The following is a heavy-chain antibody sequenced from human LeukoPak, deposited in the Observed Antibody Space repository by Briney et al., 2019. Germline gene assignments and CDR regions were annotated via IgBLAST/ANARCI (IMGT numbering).Heavy chain of an antibody. CDR1: GGSISSGHYY. CDR2: IYTSGST. Sequence: PSQTLSLTCSVSGGSISSGHYYWSWIRQPAGKGLEWIGHIYTSGSTSYNPSLKSRVAISRDTSKNQFSLKLSSVIAADTAVYYCARDTYGPGSSTFDYWGQGTLVTVSS. V-gene: IGHV4-61*09. J-gene: IGHJ4*02. D-gene: IGHD3-10*01. CDR3: ARDTYGPGSSTFDY.